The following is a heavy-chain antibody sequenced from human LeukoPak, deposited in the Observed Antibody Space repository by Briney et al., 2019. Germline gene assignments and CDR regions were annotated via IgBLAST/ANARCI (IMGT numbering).Heavy chain of an antibody. Sequence: SETLSLTCTVSGGSISSYYWSWIRQPPGKGLEWIGYIYYSGSTNYSPSLKSRVTISVDTSKNQFSLKLSSVTAADTAVYYCARTLVDTAMVTLDYWGQGTLVTVSS. CDR1: GGSISSYY. V-gene: IGHV4-59*01. CDR3: ARTLVDTAMVTLDY. J-gene: IGHJ4*02. D-gene: IGHD5-18*01. CDR2: IYYSGST.